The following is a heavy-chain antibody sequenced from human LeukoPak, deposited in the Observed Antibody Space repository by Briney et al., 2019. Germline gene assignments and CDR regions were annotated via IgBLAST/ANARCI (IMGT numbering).Heavy chain of an antibody. CDR3: ARGGAGVGATMGY. Sequence: SVKVSCKASGGTFSSYTISWVRQAPGQGLERMGGIIPIFGTANYAQKFQGRATITADESTSTAYMELSSLRSEDTAVYYCARGGAGVGATMGYWGQGTLVTVSS. V-gene: IGHV1-69*13. CDR1: GGTFSSYT. CDR2: IIPIFGTA. D-gene: IGHD1-26*01. J-gene: IGHJ4*02.